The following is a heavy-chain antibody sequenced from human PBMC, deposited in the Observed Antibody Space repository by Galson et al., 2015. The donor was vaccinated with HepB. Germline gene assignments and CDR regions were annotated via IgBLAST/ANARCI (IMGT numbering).Heavy chain of an antibody. Sequence: SVKVSCKASGYTFTGYHMHWVRQAPGQGLEWMGRINPNSGGTNYAQKFQGRVTMTRDTSISTAYMELSRLRSDDTAVYYCARDRTVTTPDYWGQGTLVTVSS. CDR3: ARDRTVTTPDY. CDR1: GYTFTGYH. CDR2: INPNSGGT. J-gene: IGHJ4*02. V-gene: IGHV1-2*06. D-gene: IGHD4-17*01.